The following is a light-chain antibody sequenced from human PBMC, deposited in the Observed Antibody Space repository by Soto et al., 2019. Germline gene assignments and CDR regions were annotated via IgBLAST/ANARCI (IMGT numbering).Light chain of an antibody. CDR3: QQYGTSPWT. J-gene: IGKJ1*01. CDR2: GAS. CDR1: QSVSSSY. V-gene: IGKV3-20*01. Sequence: EIVLTQSPGTLSLSPGERATLSCRASQSVSSSYFAWYQQKPGQPPRLLIYGASSRATGIPDRFSGRGSGTDFTLTISRLEPEDFAVYYCQQYGTSPWTFGQGTKVEIK.